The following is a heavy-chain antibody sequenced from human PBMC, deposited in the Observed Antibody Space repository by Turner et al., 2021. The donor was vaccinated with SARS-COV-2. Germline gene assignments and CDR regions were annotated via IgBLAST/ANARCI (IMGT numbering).Heavy chain of an antibody. V-gene: IGHV3-30*18. CDR2: ISYDGSNK. Sequence: QVQLVESGGGVVQPGRSLRLSCAASGFTFSSYGMHWVRQAPGKGLEWLAVISYDGSNKYYADSVKGRFTISRDNSKNTLYLQMNSLRAEDTAVYYCAKGIAAACTMGSWGQGTLVTVSS. CDR1: GFTFSSYG. D-gene: IGHD6-13*01. J-gene: IGHJ5*02. CDR3: AKGIAAACTMGS.